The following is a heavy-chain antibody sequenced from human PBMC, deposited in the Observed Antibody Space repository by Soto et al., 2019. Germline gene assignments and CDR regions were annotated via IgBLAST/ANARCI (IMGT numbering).Heavy chain of an antibody. CDR2: ISSGSKTI. CDR3: AREDILGARSFDY. CDR1: GFTCSSYS. Sequence: EVQLVESGRGLVQWGGSLTLSCAASGFTCSSYSVNWVRQAPGKGLEWVSYISSGSKTIFYADSVKGGFTVSRDNAKNSQYLQMNSLRDEDTDVYYCAREDILGARSFDYWGQGTLVTVSS. V-gene: IGHV3-48*02. J-gene: IGHJ4*02. D-gene: IGHD1-26*01.